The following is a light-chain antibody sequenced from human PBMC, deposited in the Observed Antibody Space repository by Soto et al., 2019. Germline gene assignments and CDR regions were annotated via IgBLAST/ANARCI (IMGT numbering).Light chain of an antibody. CDR2: GAS. Sequence: EIVLTQSPGTLSLSPGERATLSCRASQSISSSYLAWYQLKPGQAPRLLIYGASRRATGFPDRFSGSGSGTDFTLTISRLEPEDFAVYYCQQYGSSPQTFGQGTKLEIK. J-gene: IGKJ1*01. V-gene: IGKV3-20*01. CDR3: QQYGSSPQT. CDR1: QSISSSY.